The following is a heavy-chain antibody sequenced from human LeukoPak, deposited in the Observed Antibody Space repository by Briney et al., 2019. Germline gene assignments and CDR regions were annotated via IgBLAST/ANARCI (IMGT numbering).Heavy chain of an antibody. J-gene: IGHJ3*02. D-gene: IGHD6-13*01. V-gene: IGHV3-23*01. CDR3: ARLGGGHSSSWYDAFDI. CDR2: ISGSGGSR. CDR1: GFTFNDYT. Sequence: PGGSLKLSCAGLGFTFNDYTMTWVRQTPEKGLQWVSGISGSGGSRYYAESVKGRFTISRDNAKNSLYLQMNSLRAEDTAVYYCARLGGGHSSSWYDAFDIWGQGTMVTVSS.